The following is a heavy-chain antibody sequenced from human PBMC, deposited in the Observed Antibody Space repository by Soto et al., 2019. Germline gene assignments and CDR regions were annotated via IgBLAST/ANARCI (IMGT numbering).Heavy chain of an antibody. D-gene: IGHD3-22*01. CDR2: VYYGGST. V-gene: IGHV4-39*01. CDR1: GGSISSSSYY. J-gene: IGHJ6*02. Sequence: QLHLQESGPGLVKPSETLSLTCTVSGGSISSSSYYWGWIRQPPGKGLEWIGNVYYGGSTYYNPSFKRRFTISVETSKSQFSLKLSSVTAADTAVYYCAGGDYYHSSGYYFYYYTMDVWGQGTTVTVSS. CDR3: AGGDYYHSSGYYFYYYTMDV.